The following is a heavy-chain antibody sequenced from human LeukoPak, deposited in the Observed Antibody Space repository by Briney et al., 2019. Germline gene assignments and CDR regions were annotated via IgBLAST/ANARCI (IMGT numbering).Heavy chain of an antibody. Sequence: GGSLRLSCAASGFTFSSYWMHWVRQAPGKGLVWVSRINSDGSSTSYADSVKGRFTISRDNSKNTLYLQMNSLRAEDTAVYYCARDPYGDYYFDYWGQGTLVTVSS. J-gene: IGHJ4*02. CDR2: INSDGSST. V-gene: IGHV3-74*01. CDR1: GFTFSSYW. D-gene: IGHD4-17*01. CDR3: ARDPYGDYYFDY.